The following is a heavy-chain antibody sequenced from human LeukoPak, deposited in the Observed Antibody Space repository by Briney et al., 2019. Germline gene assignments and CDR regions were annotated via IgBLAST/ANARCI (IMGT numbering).Heavy chain of an antibody. J-gene: IGHJ4*02. CDR2: ISYDGSNK. CDR3: AKDLYYDSSGYPDY. CDR1: GFTFSSYG. D-gene: IGHD3-22*01. Sequence: PGGSLRLSCAASGFTFSSYGMHWVRQAPGKGLEWVAVISYDGSNKYYADSVKGRFTISRDNSKNTLYLQMNSLRAEDTAVYYCAKDLYYDSSGYPDYWGQGTLVTVSS. V-gene: IGHV3-30*18.